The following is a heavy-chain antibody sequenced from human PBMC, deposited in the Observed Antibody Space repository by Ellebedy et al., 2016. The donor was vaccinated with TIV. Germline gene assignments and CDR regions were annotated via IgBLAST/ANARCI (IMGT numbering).Heavy chain of an antibody. CDR1: GYTFSLFW. CDR3: ARHELGSNSAFDY. J-gene: IGHJ4*02. CDR2: TDPGDPSGSYT. D-gene: IGHD1-7*01. V-gene: IGHV5-10-1*01. Sequence: GESLKISXKGSGYTFSLFWISWVRQRPGKGLEWIARTDPGDPSGSYTTYSPSFQGLVTISADKSVTTAYLQWGSLKASDTAMYYCARHELGSNSAFDYWGQGTLVTVSS.